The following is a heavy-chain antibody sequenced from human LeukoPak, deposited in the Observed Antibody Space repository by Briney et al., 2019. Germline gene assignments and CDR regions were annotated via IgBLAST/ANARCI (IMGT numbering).Heavy chain of an antibody. CDR2: ISSSSSTI. Sequence: GGSLRLSCAASGFTFSSYSMNWVRQAPGKGLEWVSYISSSSSTIYYADSVKGRFTISRDNAKNSLYLQMNSLRAEDTAVYYCARDLTMVRGVVYFGYWGQGTLVTVSS. V-gene: IGHV3-48*01. CDR1: GFTFSSYS. CDR3: ARDLTMVRGVVYFGY. D-gene: IGHD3-10*01. J-gene: IGHJ4*02.